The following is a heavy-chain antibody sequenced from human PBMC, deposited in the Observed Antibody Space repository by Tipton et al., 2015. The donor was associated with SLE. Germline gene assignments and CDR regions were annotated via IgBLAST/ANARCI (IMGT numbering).Heavy chain of an antibody. V-gene: IGHV3-53*05. CDR2: IYSGGST. CDR3: ARALIVGAPTGYYYYGVDV. J-gene: IGHJ6*02. D-gene: IGHD1-26*01. CDR1: GFTVSSNY. Sequence: SLRLSCAASGFTVSSNYMSWVRQAPGKGLEWVSVIYSGGSTYYADSVKGRFTISRDNSKNTLYLQMNSLRAEDTAVYYCARALIVGAPTGYYYYGVDVWGQGTTVTVSS.